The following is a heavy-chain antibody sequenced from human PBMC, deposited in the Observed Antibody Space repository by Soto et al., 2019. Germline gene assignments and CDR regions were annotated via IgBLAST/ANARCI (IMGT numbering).Heavy chain of an antibody. J-gene: IGHJ4*02. V-gene: IGHV1-69*01. CDR3: ARDLDYYGSGNYYNRIDY. D-gene: IGHD3-10*01. Sequence: QVQLVQSGAEVKKPGSSVKVSCKVSGGPFSDYAVSWVRQAPGQGLEWMGGIIPMFGTANHAQKFQGRVTITADESTTTAYMELSSLRSEDTAVYYCARDLDYYGSGNYYNRIDYWGQGTLVTVSS. CDR1: GGPFSDYA. CDR2: IIPMFGTA.